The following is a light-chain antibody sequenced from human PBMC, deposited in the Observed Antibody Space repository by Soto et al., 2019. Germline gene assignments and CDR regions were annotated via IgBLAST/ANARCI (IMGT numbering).Light chain of an antibody. CDR1: STNIGRNS. Sequence: QSVLTQPPSASGTPGQRVSISCSGSSTNIGRNSISWYQNLPGTAPKLLFYTNNQRPSGVPARFSGSKSGTSASLAISGLQSEDEADYYCAAWDDSLSGWVFGGGTKVTVL. J-gene: IGLJ3*02. V-gene: IGLV1-44*01. CDR2: TNN. CDR3: AAWDDSLSGWV.